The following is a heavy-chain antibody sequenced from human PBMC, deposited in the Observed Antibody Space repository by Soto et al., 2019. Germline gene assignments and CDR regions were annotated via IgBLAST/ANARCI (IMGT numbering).Heavy chain of an antibody. J-gene: IGHJ4*02. CDR2: IVPIFGKA. Sequence: QVQLVQSGPEVKKPGSSVKVSCTASGGTFSDSVTSWVRQAPGQGLEWMGGIVPIFGKANLAEKFQDRVTITADESTSTDYMELSSLRSEDSAVYYCARGRDGSNYYFDYWGQGTLVIVSS. D-gene: IGHD3-10*01. V-gene: IGHV1-69*01. CDR3: ARGRDGSNYYFDY. CDR1: GGTFSDSV.